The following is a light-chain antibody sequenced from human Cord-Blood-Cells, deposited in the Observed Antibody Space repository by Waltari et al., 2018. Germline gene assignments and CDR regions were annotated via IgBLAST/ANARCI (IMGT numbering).Light chain of an antibody. CDR2: WAS. CDR1: QSVLYSSNNKNY. CDR3: QQYYSTHS. Sequence: DIVMTQSPDSLAVYLGERATITCKSSQSVLYSSNNKNYLAWFQQKPGQPPKLRIYWASTRESGVPDRFSGSGSVTDFTLTISSLQAEDVAVYYCQQYYSTHSFGQGTKLEIK. V-gene: IGKV4-1*01. J-gene: IGKJ2*03.